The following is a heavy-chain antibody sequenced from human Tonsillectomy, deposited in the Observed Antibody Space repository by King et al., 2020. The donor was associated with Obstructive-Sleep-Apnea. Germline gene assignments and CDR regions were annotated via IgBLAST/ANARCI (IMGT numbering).Heavy chain of an antibody. Sequence: VQLVQSGAEVKKPGASVKVSCKASGYTFTSYYMHWVRQAPGQGLEWMGIINPSGGSTSYAQKFQGRVTMTRDTSTSPVYMELSSLRSEDTAVYYCARDGNWNDVRGAFDIWGQGTMVTVSS. D-gene: IGHD1-1*01. CDR1: GYTFTSYY. J-gene: IGHJ3*02. CDR3: ARDGNWNDVRGAFDI. V-gene: IGHV1-46*01. CDR2: INPSGGST.